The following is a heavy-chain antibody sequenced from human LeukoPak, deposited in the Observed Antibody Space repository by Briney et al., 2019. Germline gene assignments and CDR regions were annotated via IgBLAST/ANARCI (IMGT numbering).Heavy chain of an antibody. Sequence: ASVKVSCKASGGTFSSYAISWVRQAPGQGLEWMGRIIPIFGIANYAQKFPGRVTITADKSTSTAYMELSSLRSEDTAVYYCAGNHDSSGNDAFDIWGQGTMVTVSS. CDR3: AGNHDSSGNDAFDI. J-gene: IGHJ3*02. V-gene: IGHV1-69*04. D-gene: IGHD3-22*01. CDR2: IIPIFGIA. CDR1: GGTFSSYA.